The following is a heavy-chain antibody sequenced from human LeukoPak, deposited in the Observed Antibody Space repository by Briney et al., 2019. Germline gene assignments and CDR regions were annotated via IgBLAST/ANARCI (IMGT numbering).Heavy chain of an antibody. J-gene: IGHJ6*02. CDR2: IRSKANSYAT. CDR3: TRPTSDGMDV. Sequence: GGSLRLSCAASGLTFSGSAMHWVRQASGKGLEWVGRIRSKANSYATAYAASVKGRFTISRDDSKNTAYLQMNSLKTEDTAVYYCTRPTSDGMDVWGQGTTVTVSS. CDR1: GLTFSGSA. V-gene: IGHV3-73*01.